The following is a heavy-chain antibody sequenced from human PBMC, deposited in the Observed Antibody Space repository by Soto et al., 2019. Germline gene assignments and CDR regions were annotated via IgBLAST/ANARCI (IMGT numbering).Heavy chain of an antibody. CDR1: GYTFISYA. Sequence: QVQLVQSGAEVKKPGASVKVSCKASGYTFISYAMHWVRQAPGHSLEWMGWINAGNGDTRYSQTFQGRVSFTRDTSASTAYMELSRLTSEDTAIYYCAAGGGGSRYWGQGTLVTVSS. CDR3: AAGGGGSRY. V-gene: IGHV1-3*01. D-gene: IGHD2-15*01. CDR2: INAGNGDT. J-gene: IGHJ4*02.